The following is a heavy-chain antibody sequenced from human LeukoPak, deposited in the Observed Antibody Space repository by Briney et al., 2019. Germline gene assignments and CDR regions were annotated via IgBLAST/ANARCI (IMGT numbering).Heavy chain of an antibody. D-gene: IGHD3-3*01. CDR3: AIHHTVFGVIIPIHFDS. V-gene: IGHV5-51*01. J-gene: IGHJ4*02. CDR1: GYTFNKYW. CDR2: IDPSDSDT. Sequence: GEFLQISCKGSGYTFNKYWIAWVRQMPGKGLEWVGMIDPSDSDTRYNPSFEGQVTMSADTSINTAYLQWSSLTASDTAIYYCAIHHTVFGVIIPIHFDSWGPGTPVTVSS.